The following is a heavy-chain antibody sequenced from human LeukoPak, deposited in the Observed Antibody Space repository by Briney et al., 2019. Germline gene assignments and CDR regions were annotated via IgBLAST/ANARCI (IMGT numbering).Heavy chain of an antibody. J-gene: IGHJ4*02. CDR2: MNPDSGDT. CDR1: GYTFTSYE. V-gene: IGHV1-8*01. CDR3: ARVLGSYDSSELTWPMISF. Sequence: PQASVKVSCKASGYTFTSYEINWVRQATGHGLEWMGWMNPDSGDTAYAQKFQGRITMTRSTSITTAYMELSSLRSEDTAVYYCARVLGSYDSSELTWPMISFWGQGTQVTVSS. D-gene: IGHD3-22*01.